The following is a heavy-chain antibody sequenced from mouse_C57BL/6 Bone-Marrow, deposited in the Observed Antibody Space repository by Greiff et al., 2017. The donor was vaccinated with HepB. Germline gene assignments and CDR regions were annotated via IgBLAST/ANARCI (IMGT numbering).Heavy chain of an antibody. D-gene: IGHD1-1*02. J-gene: IGHJ4*01. CDR2: IDPSDSYT. Sequence: QVQLKQPGAELVMPGASVKLSCKASGYTFTSYWMHWVKQRPGQGLEWIGMIDPSDSYTKYNQKFKGKSTLTVDKSSSTAYMQLSSLTSEDSAVYYSARDYGGSAMDYWGQGTSVTVSS. V-gene: IGHV1-69*01. CDR3: ARDYGGSAMDY. CDR1: GYTFTSYW.